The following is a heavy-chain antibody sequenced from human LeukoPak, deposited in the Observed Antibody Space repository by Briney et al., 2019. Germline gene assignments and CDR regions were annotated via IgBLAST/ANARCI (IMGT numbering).Heavy chain of an antibody. J-gene: IGHJ5*02. CDR2: IYSSGST. CDR3: ARHRVGVTLFDP. CDR1: GGPISSYY. V-gene: IGHV4-4*09. Sequence: SETLSLTCTVSGGPISSYYWSWIRQPPGKGLEWIGYIYSSGSTNYNPSLKSRVTISVDTSKNQFSLKLSSVTAADTAVYYCARHRVGVTLFDPWGQGTLVTVSS. D-gene: IGHD1-26*01.